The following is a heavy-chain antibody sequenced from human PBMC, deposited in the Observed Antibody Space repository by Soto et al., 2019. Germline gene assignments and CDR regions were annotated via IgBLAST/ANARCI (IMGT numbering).Heavy chain of an antibody. Sequence: SETLSLTCTVSGGSISSSTCYWGWMRQPAGKGLEWIGSFFIGGNTYYNPSLKSRVTISVDTSKNQFSLKLSSVTAADTAVYYCARGYGSNFDYWGQGTLVTVSS. D-gene: IGHD5-18*01. V-gene: IGHV4-39*01. CDR1: GGSISSSTCY. CDR2: FFIGGNT. J-gene: IGHJ4*02. CDR3: ARGYGSNFDY.